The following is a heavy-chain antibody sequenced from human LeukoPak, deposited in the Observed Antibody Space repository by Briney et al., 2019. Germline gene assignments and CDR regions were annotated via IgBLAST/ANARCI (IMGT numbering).Heavy chain of an antibody. CDR1: GFTFSSYW. Sequence: GGSLRLSCAASGFTFSSYWMHWVRQAPGKGLVWVSRINGDGSTTRYADSVKGRFTISRDNAKNTLYLQMDSLRAEDTAVYYCARDLLASSGYYYVQPSPWGQGALVIVSS. D-gene: IGHD3-22*01. V-gene: IGHV3-74*01. CDR2: INGDGSTT. J-gene: IGHJ5*02. CDR3: ARDLLASSGYYYVQPSP.